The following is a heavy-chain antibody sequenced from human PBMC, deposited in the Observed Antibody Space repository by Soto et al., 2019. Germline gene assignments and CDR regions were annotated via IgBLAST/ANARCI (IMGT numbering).Heavy chain of an antibody. CDR2: INPSGGST. V-gene: IGHV1-46*03. CDR1: GYTFTSYY. Sequence: ASVKVSCKASGYTFTSYYIHWVRQAPGQGLEWMGIINPSGGSTTYAQKFQGRVTMTRDTSTSTVYMELSSLRSEDTAVYYCTRAPSYGAFDVWGQGTMVTVSS. D-gene: IGHD4-17*01. J-gene: IGHJ3*01. CDR3: TRAPSYGAFDV.